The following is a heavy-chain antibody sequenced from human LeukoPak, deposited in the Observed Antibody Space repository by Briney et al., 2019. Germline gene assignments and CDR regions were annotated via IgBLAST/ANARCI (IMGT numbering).Heavy chain of an antibody. CDR3: AKNYDSSGDHVGFDP. J-gene: IGHJ5*02. D-gene: IGHD3-22*01. CDR2: ISGSVGTT. V-gene: IGHV3-23*01. Sequence: GGSLRLSCAASGFTFSSYAMSWVREAPGKGLEWVSAISGSVGTTFYADSAKGRFTISRDNSKNTLYLQMNSLRAEDTAVYYCAKNYDSSGDHVGFDPWGQGTLVTVSS. CDR1: GFTFSSYA.